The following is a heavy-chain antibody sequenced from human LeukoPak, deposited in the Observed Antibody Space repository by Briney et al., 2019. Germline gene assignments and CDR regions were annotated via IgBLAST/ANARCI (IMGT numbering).Heavy chain of an antibody. CDR1: GFTSSSYA. V-gene: IGHV3-23*01. Sequence: GGSLRLSCAASGFTSSSYAMSWVRQAPGKGLEWVSSVSGSGSSTYYADSVKGRFTISRDNSKSTLYLQMNILRAEETAVYYCAKAPIAMIVVAKFYFDYWGQGALVTVSS. CDR3: AKAPIAMIVVAKFYFDY. J-gene: IGHJ4*02. D-gene: IGHD3-22*01. CDR2: VSGSGSST.